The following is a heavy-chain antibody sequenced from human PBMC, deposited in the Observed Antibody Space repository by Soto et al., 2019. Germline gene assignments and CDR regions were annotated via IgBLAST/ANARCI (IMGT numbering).Heavy chain of an antibody. Sequence: SVTVSCKASGGTFSSYTISWVRQAPGQGLEWMGRIIPILGIANYAQKFQGRVTITADKSTSTAYMELSSLRSEDTAVYYCASPLYYDSSGYDYWGQGTLVTVSS. CDR3: ASPLYYDSSGYDY. J-gene: IGHJ4*02. CDR2: IIPILGIA. CDR1: GGTFSSYT. V-gene: IGHV1-69*02. D-gene: IGHD3-22*01.